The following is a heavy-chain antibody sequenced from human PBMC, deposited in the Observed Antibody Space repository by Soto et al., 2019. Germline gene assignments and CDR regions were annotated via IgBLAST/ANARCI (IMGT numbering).Heavy chain of an antibody. CDR3: TRQVVRWRPDGFDS. CDR1: GFTFSGSA. J-gene: IGHJ4*02. V-gene: IGHV3-73*01. Sequence: GGSLRLSCAASGFTFSGSAMHWVRQASGKGLEWVGRIRSKANSYATAYAASVKGRFTISRDDSKNTAYLQMNSLKTEDTAVYYCTRQVVRWRPDGFDSWGQGTLVTVSS. D-gene: IGHD2-2*01. CDR2: IRSKANSYAT.